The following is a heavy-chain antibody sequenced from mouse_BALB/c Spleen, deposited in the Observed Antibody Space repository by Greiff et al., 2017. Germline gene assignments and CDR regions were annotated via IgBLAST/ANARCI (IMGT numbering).Heavy chain of an antibody. D-gene: IGHD1-1*01. CDR3: ARHEGYYGSSYLFDY. CDR2: ISSGGGST. CDR1: GFAFSSYD. V-gene: IGHV5-12-1*01. Sequence: EVMLVESGGGLVKPGGSLKLSCAASGFAFSSYDMSWVRQTPEKRLEWVAYISSGGGSTYYPDTVKGRFTISRDNAKNTLYLQMSSLKSEDTAMYYCARHEGYYGSSYLFDYWGQGTTLTVSS. J-gene: IGHJ2*01.